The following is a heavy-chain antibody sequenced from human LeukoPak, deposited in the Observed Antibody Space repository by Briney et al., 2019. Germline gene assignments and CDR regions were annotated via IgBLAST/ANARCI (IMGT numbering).Heavy chain of an antibody. Sequence: GGSLRLSCAASGFPFSSYEMNWVRQAPGRGGELVSYISSSGSTIYYADSVKGRFTISRDTAKNSLYLQMNSLRAEDTAVYYCARDAYYYFDYWGQGTLVTVSS. V-gene: IGHV3-48*03. CDR3: ARDAYYYFDY. CDR2: ISSSGSTI. CDR1: GFPFSSYE. D-gene: IGHD3-16*01. J-gene: IGHJ4*02.